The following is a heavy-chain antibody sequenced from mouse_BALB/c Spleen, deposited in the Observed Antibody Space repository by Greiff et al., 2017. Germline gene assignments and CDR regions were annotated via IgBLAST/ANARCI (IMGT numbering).Heavy chain of an antibody. CDR2: IYPGDGDT. CDR1: GYAFSSYW. V-gene: IGHV1-80*01. D-gene: IGHD1-2*01. CDR3: ARMNYGPYAMDY. J-gene: IGHJ4*01. Sequence: VKLQQSGAELVRPGSSVKISCKASGYAFSSYWMNWVKQRPGQGLEWIGQIYPGDGDTNYNGKFKGKATLTADKSSSTAYMQLSSLTSEDSAVYFCARMNYGPYAMDYWGQGTSVTVSS.